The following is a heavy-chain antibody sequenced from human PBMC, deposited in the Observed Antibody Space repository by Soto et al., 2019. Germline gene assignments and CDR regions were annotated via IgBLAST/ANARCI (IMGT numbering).Heavy chain of an antibody. Sequence: SETLSLTCAVYGGSFSGYYWSWIRQPPGKGLEWIGEINHSRSTNYNPSLKSRVTISVDTSKNQFSLKLSSVTAADTAVYYCARVRITFGGVIVSGDYWGQGTLVTVSS. J-gene: IGHJ4*02. CDR3: ARVRITFGGVIVSGDY. CDR2: INHSRST. D-gene: IGHD3-16*02. V-gene: IGHV4-34*01. CDR1: GGSFSGYY.